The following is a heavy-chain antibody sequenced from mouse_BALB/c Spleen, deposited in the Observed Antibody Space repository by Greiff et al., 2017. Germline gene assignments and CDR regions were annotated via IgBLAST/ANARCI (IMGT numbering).Heavy chain of an antibody. V-gene: IGHV5-9-4*01. Sequence: EVMLVESGGGLVKPGGSLKLSCAASGFTFSSYAMSWVRQSPEKRLEWVAEISSGGSYTYYPDTVTGRFTISRDNAKNTLYLEMSSLRSEDTAMYYCARVTTVVAYYFDYWGQGTTLTVSS. CDR3: ARVTTVVAYYFDY. J-gene: IGHJ2*01. CDR2: ISSGGSYT. D-gene: IGHD1-1*01. CDR1: GFTFSSYA.